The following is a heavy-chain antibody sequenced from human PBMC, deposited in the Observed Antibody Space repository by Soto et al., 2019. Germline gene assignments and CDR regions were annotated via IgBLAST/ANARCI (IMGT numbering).Heavy chain of an antibody. J-gene: IGHJ6*03. V-gene: IGHV3-21*01. CDR2: ISSSSSYI. CDR1: GFTFSSYS. CDR3: ARVAGYSSPPYYYYYMDV. Sequence: GSLRLSCAASGFTFSSYSMNWVRQAPGKGLEWVSSISSSSSYIYYADSVKGRFTISRDNAKNSLYLQMNSLRAEDTAVYYCARVAGYSSPPYYYYYMDVWGKGTTVTVSS. D-gene: IGHD2-15*01.